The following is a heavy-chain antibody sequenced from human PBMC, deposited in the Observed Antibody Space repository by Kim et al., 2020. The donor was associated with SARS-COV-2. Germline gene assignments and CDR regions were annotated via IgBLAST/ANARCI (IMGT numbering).Heavy chain of an antibody. V-gene: IGHV3-74*01. CDR2: INSDGSST. D-gene: IGHD3-3*01. CDR1: GFTFSSYW. CDR3: AREKGRPYYDFWSGYYMRAFDI. J-gene: IGHJ3*02. Sequence: GGSLRLSCAASGFTFSSYWMHWVRQAPGKGLVWVSRINSDGSSTSYADSVKGRFTISRDNAKNTLYLQMNSLRAEDTAVYYCAREKGRPYYDFWSGYYMRAFDIWGQGTMVTVSS.